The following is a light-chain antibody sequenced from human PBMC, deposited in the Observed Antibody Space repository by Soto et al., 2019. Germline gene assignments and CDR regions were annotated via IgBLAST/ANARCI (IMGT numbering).Light chain of an antibody. V-gene: IGKV3-20*01. Sequence: EIVLTQSPGTLSLSPGETATLSCRASQNVSNSFLAWFQQKPGQAPRLLIFGASSRATGIPDRFSGSGSGTDFTLTISRLEPEDFGVYYCQQYGSTPQTFGQGTKLEIK. CDR2: GAS. J-gene: IGKJ2*01. CDR3: QQYGSTPQT. CDR1: QNVSNSF.